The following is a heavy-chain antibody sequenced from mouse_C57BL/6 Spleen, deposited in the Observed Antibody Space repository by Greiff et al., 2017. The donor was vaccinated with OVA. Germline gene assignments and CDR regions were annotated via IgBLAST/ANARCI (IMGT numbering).Heavy chain of an antibody. CDR2: IGSGGSYT. J-gene: IGHJ2*01. CDR3: ARLDWDFDY. CDR1: GFTFSSYG. V-gene: IGHV5-6*01. Sequence: EVHLVESGGDLVKPGGSLKLSCAASGFTFSSYGMSWVRQTPDKRLEWVATIGSGGSYTYYPDSVKGRFTISRDNAKNTLYLQMSSLKSEDTAMYYCARLDWDFDYWGQGTTLTVSS. D-gene: IGHD4-1*01.